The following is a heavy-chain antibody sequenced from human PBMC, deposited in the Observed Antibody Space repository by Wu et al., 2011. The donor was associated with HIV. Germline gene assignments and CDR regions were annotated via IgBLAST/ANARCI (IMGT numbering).Heavy chain of an antibody. CDR2: LLQWST. D-gene: IGHD3-22*01. Sequence: TLSLTCTVSGGSISSYYWSWIRQPQEGTGVDWVYLLQWSTNYNPSLKSRVTISVDTSKNQFSLKLSSVTAADTAVYYCANHYYDSSGHSYAFDIWGQGTMVTVSS. CDR3: ANHYYDSSGHSYAFDI. CDR1: GGSISSYY. V-gene: IGHV4-59*08. J-gene: IGHJ3*02.